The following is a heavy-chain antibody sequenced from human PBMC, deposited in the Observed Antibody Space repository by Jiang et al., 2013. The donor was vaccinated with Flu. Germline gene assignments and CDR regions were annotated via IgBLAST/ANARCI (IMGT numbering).Heavy chain of an antibody. V-gene: IGHV2-70*04. Sequence: PPGKALEWVARIDWDDAKLYTTSLKTRLTISKDTSKNQVDLTMTNMDPVDTATYYCAAPSQGGWGYRYDYWGPGTLVTVSS. CDR3: AAPSQGGWGYRYDY. CDR2: IDWDDAK. D-gene: IGHD3-16*02. J-gene: IGHJ4*02.